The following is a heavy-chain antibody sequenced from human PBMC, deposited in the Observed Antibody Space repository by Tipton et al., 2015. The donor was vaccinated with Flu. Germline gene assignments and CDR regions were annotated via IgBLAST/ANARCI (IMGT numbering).Heavy chain of an antibody. Sequence: SLRLSCATSGFAFNTYAMSWVRQAPGKEPQWVSSISNSAANTNYADSVRGRFTISRDNSKNELYLQMNNLRVEDTAIYYCARDTSYCSGGSCDYWGQGTLVTVSS. J-gene: IGHJ4*02. D-gene: IGHD2-15*01. CDR3: ARDTSYCSGGSCDY. V-gene: IGHV3-23*01. CDR2: ISNSAANT. CDR1: GFAFNTYA.